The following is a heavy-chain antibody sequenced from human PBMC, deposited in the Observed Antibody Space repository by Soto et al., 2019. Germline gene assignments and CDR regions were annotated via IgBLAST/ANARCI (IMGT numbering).Heavy chain of an antibody. CDR2: ISGGGDTT. CDR1: GFTFNNYA. Sequence: EVQLLESGGGLVQPGGSLRLSCAASGFTFNNYAMTWVRQAPGKGLGWVSAISGGGDTTYYADSVKGRFTVSRDGSKNTLYMQMSSLRDEDTALYYCAKGRGGSGSLTPRVDFWGQGTLVTVSS. D-gene: IGHD3-10*01. J-gene: IGHJ4*02. V-gene: IGHV3-23*01. CDR3: AKGRGGSGSLTPRVDF.